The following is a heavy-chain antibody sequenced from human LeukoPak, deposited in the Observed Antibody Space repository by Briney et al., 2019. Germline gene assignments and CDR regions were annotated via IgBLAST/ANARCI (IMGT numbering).Heavy chain of an antibody. V-gene: IGHV3-23*01. D-gene: IGHD5-12*01. CDR1: GFTFSGSG. CDR2: ISGSGGST. J-gene: IGHJ4*02. Sequence: GGSLKLSCAASGFTFSGSGVHWVRQAPGKGLEWVSAISGSGGSTYYADSVRGRFTISRDKSKNTLYLQMSSLRVEDTAVYYCAMGAIVATIDYWGQGTLVTVSS. CDR3: AMGAIVATIDY.